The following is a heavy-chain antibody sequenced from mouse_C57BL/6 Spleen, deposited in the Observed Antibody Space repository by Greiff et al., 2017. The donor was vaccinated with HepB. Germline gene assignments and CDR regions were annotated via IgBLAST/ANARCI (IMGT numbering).Heavy chain of an antibody. CDR1: GYTFTSYW. CDR3: AKRDYYGSSLDY. J-gene: IGHJ2*01. D-gene: IGHD1-1*01. Sequence: QVQLQQPGAELVKPGASVKMSCKASGYTFTSYWITWVKQRPGQGLEWIGDIYPGSGSTNYNEKFKSKATLTVDTSSSTAYMQLSSLTSEDSAVYYCAKRDYYGSSLDYWGQGTTLIVSS. CDR2: IYPGSGST. V-gene: IGHV1-55*01.